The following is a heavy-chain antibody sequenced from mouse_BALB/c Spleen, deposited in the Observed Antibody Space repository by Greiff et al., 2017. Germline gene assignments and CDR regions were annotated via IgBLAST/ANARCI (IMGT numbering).Heavy chain of an antibody. CDR2: INPGSGGT. CDR1: GYAFTNYL. CDR3: ARREDAMDY. Sequence: QVQLQQSGAELVRPGTSAKVSCKASGYAFTNYLIEWVKQRPGQGLEWIGVINPGSGGTNYNEKFKGKATLTADKSSSTAYMQLSSLTSDDSAVYFCARREDAMDYWGQGTSVTVSS. J-gene: IGHJ4*01. V-gene: IGHV1-54*01.